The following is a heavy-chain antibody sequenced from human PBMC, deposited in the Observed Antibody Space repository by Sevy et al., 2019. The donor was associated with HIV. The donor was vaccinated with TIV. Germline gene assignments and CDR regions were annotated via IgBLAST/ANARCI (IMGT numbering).Heavy chain of an antibody. CDR1: GGTFSSYA. CDR2: IIPIFGTA. J-gene: IGHJ6*03. V-gene: IGHV1-69*13. D-gene: IGHD1-26*01. Sequence: SVKVSCKASGGTFSSYAISWVRQAPGQGLEWMGRIIPIFGTANYAQKFQGRVTITADESTSTAYMELSSLRSEDTAVYYCARELVGVTTGYYYYYMDVWGKGTTVTVSS. CDR3: ARELVGVTTGYYYYYMDV.